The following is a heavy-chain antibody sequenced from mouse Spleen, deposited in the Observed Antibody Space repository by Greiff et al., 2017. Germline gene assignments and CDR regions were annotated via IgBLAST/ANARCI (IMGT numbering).Heavy chain of an antibody. V-gene: IGHV1-19*01. Sequence: EVQLQQSGPVLVKPGASVKMSCKASGYTFTDYYMNWVKQSHGKSLEWIGVINPYNGGTSYNQKFKGKATLTVDKSSSTAYMELNSLTSEDSAVYYCARTSLLLRPDYYAMDYWGQGTSVTVSS. J-gene: IGHJ4*01. CDR1: GYTFTDYY. CDR2: INPYNGGT. CDR3: ARTSLLLRPDYYAMDY. D-gene: IGHD1-1*01.